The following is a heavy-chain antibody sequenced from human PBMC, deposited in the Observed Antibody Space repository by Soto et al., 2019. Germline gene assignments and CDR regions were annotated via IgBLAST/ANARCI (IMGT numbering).Heavy chain of an antibody. D-gene: IGHD6-19*01. CDR2: VSHCEAASYRSEGATT. J-gene: IGHJ5*02. V-gene: IGHV4-59*01. CDR3: ARDRGGITVSSKPLGEWFNP. Sequence: SETLSLTCNFSGCTLGNFICCWIRKPPRTGKERQGYVSHCEAASYRSEGATTGYNPSLESRATISLDLPRNQFSLRLTSVTAADTAVYYCARDRGGITVSSKPLGEWFNPWGQGTLVTVSS. CDR1: GCTLGNFI.